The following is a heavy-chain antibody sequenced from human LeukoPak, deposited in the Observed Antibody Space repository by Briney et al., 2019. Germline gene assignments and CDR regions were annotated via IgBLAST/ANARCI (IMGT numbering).Heavy chain of an antibody. Sequence: SETLSLTCAVSGYSISSGYYWGWIRQPPGKGLEWIGSIYHSGSTYYNPSLKSRVTISVDTSKNQFSLKLSSVPAADTAVYYCARLVSLDYDFWSGYGQLFDPWGQGTLVTVSS. CDR1: GYSISSGYY. V-gene: IGHV4-38-2*01. D-gene: IGHD3-3*01. J-gene: IGHJ5*02. CDR2: IYHSGST. CDR3: ARLVSLDYDFWSGYGQLFDP.